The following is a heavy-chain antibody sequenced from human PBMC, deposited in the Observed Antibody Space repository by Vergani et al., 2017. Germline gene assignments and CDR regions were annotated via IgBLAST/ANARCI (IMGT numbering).Heavy chain of an antibody. J-gene: IGHJ3*02. Sequence: QVQLQESGPGLVKPSQTLSLTCTVSGSSISSGTYYWTWIRQPAGKGLEWIGRVYTGGSANYNPSFKSRVTISLDTSRNQFSLNLNSVTAADTAVYYCARDYAISVYYANDAFDIWGRGTKVTVSS. V-gene: IGHV4-61*02. CDR1: GSSISSGTYY. D-gene: IGHD3-22*01. CDR2: VYTGGSA. CDR3: ARDYAISVYYANDAFDI.